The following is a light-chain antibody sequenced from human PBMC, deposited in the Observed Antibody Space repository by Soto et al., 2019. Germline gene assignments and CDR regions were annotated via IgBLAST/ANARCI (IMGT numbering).Light chain of an antibody. CDR1: SSDVGSYNL. CDR2: EVS. CDR3: CSYAGSSTFYV. Sequence: QSALTQPASVSGSPGQSITISCTGTSSDVGSYNLVSWYQQHPGKAPKPMIYEVSKRPSGVSNRFSGSKSGNTASLTISGLQAEDEADYYCCSYAGSSTFYVFGTGTKLTV. J-gene: IGLJ1*01. V-gene: IGLV2-23*02.